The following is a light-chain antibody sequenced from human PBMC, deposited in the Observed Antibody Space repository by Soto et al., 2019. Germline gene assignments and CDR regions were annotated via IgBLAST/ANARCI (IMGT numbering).Light chain of an antibody. CDR3: TSYTGDDFTFI. Sequence: LTQPPSASGSLGQSVTISCTGTSSDIGTYDYVSWYQQHPGRAPKLIIFEVSKRPSGVPDRFSGSKSGNTASLIVSGLQPDDEAEYHCTSYTGDDFTFIFGTGTKVTVL. J-gene: IGLJ1*01. CDR1: SSDIGTYDY. V-gene: IGLV2-8*01. CDR2: EVS.